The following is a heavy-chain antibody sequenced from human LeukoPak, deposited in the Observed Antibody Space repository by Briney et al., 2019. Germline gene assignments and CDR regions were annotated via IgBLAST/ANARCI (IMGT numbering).Heavy chain of an antibody. Sequence: GGSLRLSCAASGFTFSSYGMHWVRQAPGKGLEWVAFIRYDGSNKYYADSVKGRFTISRDNSKNTLYLQMNSLRAEDTAVYYCAKDRASSVSPRGFDYWGQGTLVTVSS. CDR1: GFTFSSYG. V-gene: IGHV3-30*02. D-gene: IGHD5/OR15-5a*01. CDR2: IRYDGSNK. J-gene: IGHJ4*02. CDR3: AKDRASSVSPRGFDY.